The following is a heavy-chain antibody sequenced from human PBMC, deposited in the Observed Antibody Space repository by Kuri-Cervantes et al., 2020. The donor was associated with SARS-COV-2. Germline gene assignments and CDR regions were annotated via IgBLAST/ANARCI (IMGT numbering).Heavy chain of an antibody. D-gene: IGHD2-2*02. CDR3: AVYCSSTSCYNQ. J-gene: IGHJ4*02. V-gene: IGHV1-2*02. Sequence: ASVKVSCKASGYTFTGYYMHWVRQAPGQGLEWMGWINPNSGGTNYAQKFQGRVTMTRDTSISTAYMELSRLRSDDTAVYYCAVYCSSTSCYNQWGQGTRVTVSS. CDR1: GYTFTGYY. CDR2: INPNSGGT.